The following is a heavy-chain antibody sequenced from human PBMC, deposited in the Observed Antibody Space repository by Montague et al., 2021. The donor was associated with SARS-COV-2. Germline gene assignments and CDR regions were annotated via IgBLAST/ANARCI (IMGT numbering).Heavy chain of an antibody. Sequence: SETLSLTCTVSCDSVSSSDHYWGWIRQPPGKGLEWLGIVYYSGYTYYNPSVKGRVTISIDASKNQFSLKLNSLTATDTAIYHCARRRLREDYFDFWGQGTLLTVSS. CDR2: VYYSGYT. V-gene: IGHV4-39*01. J-gene: IGHJ4*02. D-gene: IGHD4-17*01. CDR3: ARRRLREDYFDF. CDR1: CDSVSSSDHY.